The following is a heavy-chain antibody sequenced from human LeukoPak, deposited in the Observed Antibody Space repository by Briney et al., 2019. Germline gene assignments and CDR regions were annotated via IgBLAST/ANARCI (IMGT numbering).Heavy chain of an antibody. D-gene: IGHD3-3*01. J-gene: IGHJ4*02. CDR1: GYTSTGYY. Sequence: ASVKVSSKASGYTSTGYYMHWVRQAPGQGCEWMGRINPNSGGTNYAQKFQGKVTMTRDTSISTAYMELSRLRSDDTAVYYCARKYYDFWSGYYRFDYWGQGTLVTASS. CDR2: INPNSGGT. CDR3: ARKYYDFWSGYYRFDY. V-gene: IGHV1-2*06.